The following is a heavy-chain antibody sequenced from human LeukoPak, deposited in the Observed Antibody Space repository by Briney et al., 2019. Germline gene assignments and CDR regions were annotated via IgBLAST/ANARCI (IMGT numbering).Heavy chain of an antibody. CDR3: AILQTWDY. D-gene: IGHD1-1*01. CDR2: ISGSGGST. CDR1: GFTFTSYA. V-gene: IGHV3-23*01. J-gene: IGHJ4*02. Sequence: TGGSLRLSCAASGFTFTSYAMSWVRQSPGKGLEWVPAISGSGGSTYYADSVKGRFTISRDNSKNTLYLQMNSLRAEDTAVYYCAILQTWDYWGQGTLVTVSS.